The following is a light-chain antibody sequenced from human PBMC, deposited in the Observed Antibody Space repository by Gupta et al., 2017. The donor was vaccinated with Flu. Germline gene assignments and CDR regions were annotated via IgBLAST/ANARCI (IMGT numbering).Light chain of an antibody. CDR3: QQYDVSPRWT. J-gene: IGKJ1*01. Sequence: TLSLSPGEGATLSCRAKENVIANWLAWCQQRPGQPPRLLIHGASIRATGVSDRFSGSGSGTDFTLTITRLEPEDSAMYYCQQYDVSPRWTFGQGTKVEI. CDR2: GAS. CDR1: ENVIANW. V-gene: IGKV3-20*01.